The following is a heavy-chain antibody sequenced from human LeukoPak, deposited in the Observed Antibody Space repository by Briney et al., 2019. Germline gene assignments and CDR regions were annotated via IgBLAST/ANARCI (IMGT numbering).Heavy chain of an antibody. J-gene: IGHJ4*02. CDR1: GYTFTGYY. CDR3: ARGRYGLLSGYDY. V-gene: IGHV1-2*02. Sequence: ASVKVSCKASGYTFTGYYMHWVRQAPGQGLEWMGWINPNSGDTNYAQKFQGRVTMTRDTSISTAYMELSSLTSDDAAVYFCARGRYGLLSGYDYWGQGAMVTVSS. CDR2: INPNSGDT. D-gene: IGHD3-22*01.